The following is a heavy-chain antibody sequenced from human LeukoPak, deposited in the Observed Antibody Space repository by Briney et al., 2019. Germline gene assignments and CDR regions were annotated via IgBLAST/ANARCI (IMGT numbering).Heavy chain of an antibody. Sequence: PSETLSLTCAVYGGSFSGYYWSWIRQPPGKGLEWIGEINHSGSTNYNPSLKSRVTISVDTSKNQFSLKLSSVTAADTAVYYCARGLRFLEWLVLGSNYYFDYWGQGTLVTVSS. CDR3: ARGLRFLEWLVLGSNYYFDY. CDR2: INHSGST. J-gene: IGHJ4*02. V-gene: IGHV4-34*01. D-gene: IGHD3-3*01. CDR1: GGSFSGYY.